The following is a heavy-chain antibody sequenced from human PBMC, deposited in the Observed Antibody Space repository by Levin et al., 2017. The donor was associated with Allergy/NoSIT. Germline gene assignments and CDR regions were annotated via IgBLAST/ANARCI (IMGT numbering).Heavy chain of an antibody. D-gene: IGHD3-10*01. Sequence: PGGSLRLSCAASGFTFSSYSMNWVRQAPGKGLEWVSSISSSSSYIYYADSVKGRFTISRDNAKNSLYLQMNSLRAEDTAVYYCARDGYGGSGSDYINDAFDSWGQGTMVTVSS. CDR3: ARDGYGGSGSDYINDAFDS. V-gene: IGHV3-21*01. J-gene: IGHJ3*02. CDR1: GFTFSSYS. CDR2: ISSSSSYI.